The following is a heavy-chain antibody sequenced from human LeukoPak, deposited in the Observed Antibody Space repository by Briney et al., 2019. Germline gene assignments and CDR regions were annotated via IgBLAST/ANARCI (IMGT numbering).Heavy chain of an antibody. CDR3: ARGVALPSYCSGGSCYTPYYYYYMDV. J-gene: IGHJ6*03. CDR1: GYSINIGSY. V-gene: IGHV4-38-2*02. D-gene: IGHD2-15*01. Sequence: SETLSLTCTVSGYSINIGSYWGWIWQPPGKGLEWIASIYYSGSTYYNPSLKSRVTISVDTSKNQFSLKLSSMTAADTAVYYCARGVALPSYCSGGSCYTPYYYYYMDVWGKGTTVTISS. CDR2: IYYSGST.